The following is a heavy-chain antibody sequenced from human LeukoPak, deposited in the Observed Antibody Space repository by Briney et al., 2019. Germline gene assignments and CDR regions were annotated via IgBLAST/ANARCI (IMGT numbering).Heavy chain of an antibody. V-gene: IGHV1-69*13. Sequence: SVKVSCKASGGAFSSYAISWVRQAPGQGLEWMGGIIPIFGTANYAQKFQGRVTITADESTSTAYMELSSLRSEDTAVYYCATGYYDSSGYYYPFDYWGQGTLVTVSS. CDR1: GGAFSSYA. CDR3: ATGYYDSSGYYYPFDY. D-gene: IGHD3-22*01. J-gene: IGHJ4*02. CDR2: IIPIFGTA.